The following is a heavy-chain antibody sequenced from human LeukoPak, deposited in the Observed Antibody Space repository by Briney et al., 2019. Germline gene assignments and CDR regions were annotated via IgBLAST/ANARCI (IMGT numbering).Heavy chain of an antibody. V-gene: IGHV4-30-2*01. Sequence: KASETLSLTCAVSGGSISSGGYSWSWIRQPPGKGLEWIGYIYHSGSTYYNPSLKSRVTISVDRSKNQFSLKLSSVTAADTAVYYCARGVTTGTTFDEYNWFDPWGQGTLVTVSS. CDR2: IYHSGST. CDR3: ARGVTTGTTFDEYNWFDP. D-gene: IGHD1-1*01. J-gene: IGHJ5*02. CDR1: GGSISSGGYS.